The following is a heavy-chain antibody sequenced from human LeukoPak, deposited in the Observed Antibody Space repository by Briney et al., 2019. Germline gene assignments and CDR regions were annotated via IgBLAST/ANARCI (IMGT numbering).Heavy chain of an antibody. CDR3: ARDGALSG. CDR2: INHSGST. Sequence: PSETLSLTCAVYGGSFSGYYWSWIRQPPGKGLEWIGEINHSGSTNYNPSLKSRVTISVDTSKNQFSLKLSSVTAADTAVYYCARDGALSGWGQGTLVTVSS. D-gene: IGHD3-9*01. V-gene: IGHV4-34*01. J-gene: IGHJ4*02. CDR1: GGSFSGYY.